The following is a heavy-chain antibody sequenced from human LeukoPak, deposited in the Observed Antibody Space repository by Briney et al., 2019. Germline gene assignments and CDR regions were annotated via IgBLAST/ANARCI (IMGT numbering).Heavy chain of an antibody. Sequence: PGGSLRLSCAASGFTFSDYWMSWVRQAPGKGLEWVANIKQDGSVKYYVDSVKGRFTISRDNAKNSLFLQMNSLRAEDTAVYYCARDLAYYYDSSGLHDAFDIWGQGTMVTVSS. CDR1: GFTFSDYW. CDR3: ARDLAYYYDSSGLHDAFDI. CDR2: IKQDGSVK. J-gene: IGHJ3*02. D-gene: IGHD3-22*01. V-gene: IGHV3-7*01.